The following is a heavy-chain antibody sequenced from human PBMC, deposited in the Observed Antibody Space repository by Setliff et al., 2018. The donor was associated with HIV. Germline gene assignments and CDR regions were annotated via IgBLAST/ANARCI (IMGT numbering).Heavy chain of an antibody. CDR2: IHTAGDT. CDR1: GFPFNRYD. Sequence: LRLSCAASGFPFNRYDMHWVRQPSGKGLEWVSAIHTAGDTYYAVSVKGRFTISRENAKNSLYLQMNSLSAGDTAVYYCARGSASSPPNDYGETSALNVWGKGTTVTVSS. J-gene: IGHJ6*04. V-gene: IGHV3-13*01. CDR3: ARGSASSPPNDYGETSALNV. D-gene: IGHD4-17*01.